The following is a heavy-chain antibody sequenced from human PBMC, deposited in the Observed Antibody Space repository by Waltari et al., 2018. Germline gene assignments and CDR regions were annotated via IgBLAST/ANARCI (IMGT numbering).Heavy chain of an antibody. V-gene: IGHV4-59*01. J-gene: IGHJ4*01. CDR3: ARDGLTGYNWNELPY. Sequence: QVQLQESGPGLVKPSETLSLTCTVSGGSISSYYWSWIRQPPGKGLEWIGYIYYSGSTNYTPSLKSRVTISVDTSKNQFSLKLSSVTAADTAVYYCARDGLTGYNWNELPYWGQGTLVTVSS. CDR2: IYYSGST. D-gene: IGHD1-20*01. CDR1: GGSISSYY.